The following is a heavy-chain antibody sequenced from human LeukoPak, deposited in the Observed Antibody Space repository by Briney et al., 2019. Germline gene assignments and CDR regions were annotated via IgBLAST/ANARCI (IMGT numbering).Heavy chain of an antibody. V-gene: IGHV4-38-2*02. D-gene: IGHD4-11*01. CDR1: GYSISSGYY. CDR2: IYHSGNT. J-gene: IGHJ4*02. CDR3: ARVDYTFDY. Sequence: SETLSLTCTVSGYSISSGYYWGWIRQPPGKGLEWIGNIYHSGNTYYNPSLKSRVTISVDKSKNQFSLKLSSVTAADTAVYYCARVDYTFDYWGQGTLVTVSS.